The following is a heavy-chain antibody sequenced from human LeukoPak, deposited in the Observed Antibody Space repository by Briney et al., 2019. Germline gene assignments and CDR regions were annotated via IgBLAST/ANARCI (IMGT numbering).Heavy chain of an antibody. J-gene: IGHJ4*02. CDR1: GFTFRTYA. Sequence: GTSLRLSCAASGFTFRTYAMHWIRQAPGKGLEWVAVISYDGSDKYYAESVKGRFTISRDNSKNTLYLQMNSLRAEDTAVYHCAKGSLLWFGELLKADFDYWGQGTLVTVSS. CDR3: AKGSLLWFGELLKADFDY. V-gene: IGHV3-30-3*01. CDR2: ISYDGSDK. D-gene: IGHD3-10*01.